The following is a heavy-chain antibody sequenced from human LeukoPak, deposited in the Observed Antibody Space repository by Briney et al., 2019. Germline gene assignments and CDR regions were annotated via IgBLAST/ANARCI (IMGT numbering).Heavy chain of an antibody. CDR3: ARERMEDTAIYDI. V-gene: IGHV1-69*04. D-gene: IGHD5-18*01. CDR2: IIPILGIA. Sequence: SVKVSCKASGGTFSSYAISWVRQAPGQGLEWMGRIIPILGIANYAQKFQGRVTITADKSTSTAYMELSSLRSEDTAVYYCARERMEDTAIYDIWGQGTMVTVSS. CDR1: GGTFSSYA. J-gene: IGHJ3*02.